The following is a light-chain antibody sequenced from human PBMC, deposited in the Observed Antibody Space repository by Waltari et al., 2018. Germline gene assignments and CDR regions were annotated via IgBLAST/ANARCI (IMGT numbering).Light chain of an antibody. CDR1: QRISSY. CDR2: AVS. V-gene: IGKV1-39*01. Sequence: DIKMTQSPSSLSASVGDRVPITCRASQRISSYLNWYQQKPGKAPEVLIYAVSSLQGGVPSRFSGSGSGSDFTLTISSLQPEDFATYYCQQTYSTSYTFGQGTSLEIK. CDR3: QQTYSTSYT. J-gene: IGKJ2*01.